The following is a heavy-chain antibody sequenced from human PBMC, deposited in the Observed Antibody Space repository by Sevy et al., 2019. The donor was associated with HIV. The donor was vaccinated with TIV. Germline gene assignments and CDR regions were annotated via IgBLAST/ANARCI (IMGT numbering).Heavy chain of an antibody. CDR3: ARVGSDWELDY. Sequence: SETLSLTCTVSGGSICSYYWSWIRQPPGKGLEWIGYIYYSGSTNYNPSLKSRVTISVDASENQFSLMLSSVTAADTAVYYCARVGSDWELDYWGQGSLVTVSS. CDR1: GGSICSYY. CDR2: IYYSGST. V-gene: IGHV4-59*01. J-gene: IGHJ4*02. D-gene: IGHD1-26*01.